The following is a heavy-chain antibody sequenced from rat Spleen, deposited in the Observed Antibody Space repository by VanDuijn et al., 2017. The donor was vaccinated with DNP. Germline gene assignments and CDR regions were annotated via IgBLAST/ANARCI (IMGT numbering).Heavy chain of an antibody. Sequence: EVQLVESGGGLVQPGRSLKLSCAASGFTFSNYGMAWVRQAPTKGLEWVASIGTDDTNTDFRDSVKDRFTISRDNAENTVYLQMNSLRSEDTATYYCAKVRTTGIPGFAYWGQGTLVTVSS. CDR3: AKVRTTGIPGFAY. D-gene: IGHD1-9*01. V-gene: IGHV5S13*01. CDR2: IGTDDTNT. CDR1: GFTFSNYG. J-gene: IGHJ3*01.